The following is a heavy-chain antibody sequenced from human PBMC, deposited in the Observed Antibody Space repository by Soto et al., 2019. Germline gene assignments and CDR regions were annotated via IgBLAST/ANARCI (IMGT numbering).Heavy chain of an antibody. CDR3: ARSSPDMVATIRVGYYYYYYGMDV. J-gene: IGHJ6*02. CDR1: GYSFTSYW. CDR2: IYPGDSDT. D-gene: IGHD5-12*01. Sequence: GESLKISCKGSGYSFTSYWIGWVRQMPGKGLEWMGIIYPGDSDTRYDPSFQGQVTISADKSISTAYLQWSSLKASDTPMYYCARSSPDMVATIRVGYYYYYYGMDVWGQGTTVTVSS. V-gene: IGHV5-51*01.